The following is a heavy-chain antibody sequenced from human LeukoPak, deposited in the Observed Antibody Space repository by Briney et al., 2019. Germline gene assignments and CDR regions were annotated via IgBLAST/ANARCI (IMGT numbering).Heavy chain of an antibody. D-gene: IGHD1-26*01. J-gene: IGHJ4*02. CDR3: AKIGSSHDFDY. CDR1: GYTFTVYF. V-gene: IGHV1-2*06. Sequence: ASMKVSCKASGYTFTVYFIHWVRQAPGQGLEWMGRINPNSGATDYAQKIQGRVTMTRDTSISTAYMELSSLKSDDTAVYYCAKIGSSHDFDYWGQGTLITVSS. CDR2: INPNSGAT.